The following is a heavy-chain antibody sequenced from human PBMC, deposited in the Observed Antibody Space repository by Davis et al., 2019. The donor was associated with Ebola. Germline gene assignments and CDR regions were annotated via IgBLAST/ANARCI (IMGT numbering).Heavy chain of an antibody. Sequence: GESLKISCAASGFTFSSYPMHWVRQAPGKGLEWVALISYDGTNRYYADSVKGRFTISRDKSKDTVFLQMDSLRPDDTAVYHCARGAPPTFYYYGVDAWGQGTTVMVSS. D-gene: IGHD2/OR15-2a*01. CDR3: ARGAPPTFYYYGVDA. V-gene: IGHV3-30*04. CDR1: GFTFSSYP. J-gene: IGHJ6*01. CDR2: ISYDGTNR.